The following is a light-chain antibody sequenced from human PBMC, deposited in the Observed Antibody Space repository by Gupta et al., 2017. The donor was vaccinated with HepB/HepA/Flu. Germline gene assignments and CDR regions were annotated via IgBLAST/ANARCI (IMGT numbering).Light chain of an antibody. CDR3: QYYGSSPLYA. CDR1: QSINRNY. CDR2: DTS. J-gene: IGKJ2*01. Sequence: IVLTQFPGTLSLSPGEGATLSCKTSQSINRNYLAWYQQKSGRTPRLVIYDTSSRATGIPDRFSGSGSGTEFTLIIRRLEPEDFAMYYCQYYGSSPLYAFGQGTKLEIK. V-gene: IGKV3-20*01.